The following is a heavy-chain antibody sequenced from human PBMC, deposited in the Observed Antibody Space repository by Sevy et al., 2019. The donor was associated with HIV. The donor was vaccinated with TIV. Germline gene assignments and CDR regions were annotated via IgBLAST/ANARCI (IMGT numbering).Heavy chain of an antibody. CDR1: GGSISSSSYY. J-gene: IGHJ6*02. V-gene: IGHV4-39*01. Sequence: SETLSLTCTVSGGSISSSSYYWGWIRQPPGKGLEWIGSIYYSGSTYYNPSLKSRVTISVDTSKNQFSLKLSSVTAADTAVYYCARLYWEYHYGMDVWGQGTTVTVSS. D-gene: IGHD2-8*02. CDR3: ARLYWEYHYGMDV. CDR2: IYYSGST.